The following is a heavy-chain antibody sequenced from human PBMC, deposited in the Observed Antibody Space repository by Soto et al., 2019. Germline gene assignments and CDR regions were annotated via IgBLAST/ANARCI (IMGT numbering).Heavy chain of an antibody. CDR3: ARSPRRHCSGGSCPINFDY. J-gene: IGHJ4*02. CDR2: TRNKANSYTT. V-gene: IGHV3-72*01. D-gene: IGHD2-15*01. Sequence: GGSLRLSCAASGFTFSDHYMDWVRQAPGKGLEWVGRTRNKANSYTTEYAASVKGRFTISRDDSKNSLYLQMNSLKTEDRAVYYCARSPRRHCSGGSCPINFDYWGQGTLVTVSS. CDR1: GFTFSDHY.